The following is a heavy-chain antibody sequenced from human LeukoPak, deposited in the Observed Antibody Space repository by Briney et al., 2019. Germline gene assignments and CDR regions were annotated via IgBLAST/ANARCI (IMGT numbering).Heavy chain of an antibody. V-gene: IGHV3-30*01. CDR3: ARGSYDWNDY. CDR2: ISYDGSNK. Sequence: PGRSLRLSCAASGFTFSSYAMHWVRQAPGKGLEWVAVISYDGSNKYYADSVKGRFTISRDNSKNTLYLQMNSLRAEDTAVYYCARGSYDWNDYWGKGTLVAVSS. J-gene: IGHJ4*02. D-gene: IGHD1-1*01. CDR1: GFTFSSYA.